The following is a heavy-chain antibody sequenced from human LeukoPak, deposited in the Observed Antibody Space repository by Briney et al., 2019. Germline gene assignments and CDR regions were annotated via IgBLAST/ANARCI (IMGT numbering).Heavy chain of an antibody. CDR3: ARDRAGYSGGWYLRYFDY. V-gene: IGHV3-30-3*01. J-gene: IGHJ4*02. D-gene: IGHD6-19*01. Sequence: GRSLRLSCAASGFTFSSYAMHWVRQAPGKGLEWVAVISYDGSNKYYADSVKGRFTISRDNSKNTLYLQMNSLRAEDTAVNYCARDRAGYSGGWYLRYFDYWGQGTLVTVSS. CDR2: ISYDGSNK. CDR1: GFTFSSYA.